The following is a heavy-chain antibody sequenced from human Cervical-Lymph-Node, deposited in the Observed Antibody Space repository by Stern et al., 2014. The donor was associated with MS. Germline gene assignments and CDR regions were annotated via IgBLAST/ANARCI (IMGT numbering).Heavy chain of an antibody. J-gene: IGHJ4*02. D-gene: IGHD1-26*01. CDR1: GGSISSGSHH. CDR2: IYSSGST. V-gene: IGHV4-61*02. CDR3: ACGPVGALFED. Sequence: QVQLQESGPGLVKPSQTLSLTCAVSGGSISSGSHHWSWIRQPAGKGLEWIGRIYSSGSTNYFPSLKSRVPISLDPSRNQFSLKLTSVTAADTAVYYCACGPVGALFEDWGQGALVTVSS.